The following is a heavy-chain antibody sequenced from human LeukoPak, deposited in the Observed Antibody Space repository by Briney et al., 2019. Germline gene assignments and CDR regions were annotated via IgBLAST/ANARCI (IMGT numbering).Heavy chain of an antibody. J-gene: IGHJ5*02. V-gene: IGHV3-23*01. CDR3: AKDQSEYSGTYYGRWFDP. CDR1: GFTFSSYA. D-gene: IGHD1-26*01. Sequence: GGSLRLSCAASGFTFSSYAMSWVRQAPGKGLEWVSIISGGGGSTYYADSVKGRFTISRDNSKNTLYLQMNSLRAEDTAIYYCAKDQSEYSGTYYGRWFDPWGQGTLVTVSS. CDR2: ISGGGGST.